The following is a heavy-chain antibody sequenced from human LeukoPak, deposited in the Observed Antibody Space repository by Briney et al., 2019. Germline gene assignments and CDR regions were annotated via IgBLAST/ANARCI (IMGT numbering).Heavy chain of an antibody. CDR1: GFTFSSYA. V-gene: IGHV3-23*01. J-gene: IGHJ4*02. Sequence: PGGSLRLSCAASGFTFSSYAMSWVRQAPGKGLEWVSAISGSGGSTYYADSVKGRFTISRDNSKNTLYLQMNSLGAEDTAVYYCSRYNWNDDYWGQGTLVTVSS. CDR2: ISGSGGST. D-gene: IGHD1-1*01. CDR3: SRYNWNDDY.